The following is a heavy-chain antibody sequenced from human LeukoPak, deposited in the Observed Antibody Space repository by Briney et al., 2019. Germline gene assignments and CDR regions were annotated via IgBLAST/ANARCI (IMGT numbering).Heavy chain of an antibody. V-gene: IGHV3-73*01. CDR1: GFTFSGSA. Sequence: GGSLKLSCAASGFTFSGSAMHWVRQASGKGLEWVGRIRSKANSYATAYAASVKGRFTISRDDSKNTAYLQMNSLKTEDTAVYYCTRLGGPVMDVWGKGTTVTVSS. CDR2: IRSKANSYAT. D-gene: IGHD3-10*01. J-gene: IGHJ6*03. CDR3: TRLGGPVMDV.